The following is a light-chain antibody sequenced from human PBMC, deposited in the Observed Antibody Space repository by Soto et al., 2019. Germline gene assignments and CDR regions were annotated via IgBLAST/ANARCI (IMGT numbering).Light chain of an antibody. CDR3: SSYTSSSTYVV. CDR1: SSDVGGYNY. J-gene: IGLJ2*01. CDR2: DVS. V-gene: IGLV2-14*01. Sequence: QSALTQPASVSGSPGQSITISCTGTSSDVGGYNYVSWYQQHPGKAPKLMIYDVSNRPSGVSNPFSGYKSGNTASLTISGLQGEDESDYECSSYTSSSTYVVFGGGTTLTVL.